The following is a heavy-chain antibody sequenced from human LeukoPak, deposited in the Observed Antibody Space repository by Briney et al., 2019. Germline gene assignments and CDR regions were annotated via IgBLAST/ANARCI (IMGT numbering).Heavy chain of an antibody. Sequence: GGSLRLSCAASGFTFSSYGMHWVRQAPGKGLEWVAVIWYDGSNKCYADSVKGRFTISRDNSKNTLYLQMNSLRAGDTAVYYCARENRDSYYYYGMDVWAKGPRSPSP. CDR1: GFTFSSYG. CDR3: ARENRDSYYYYGMDV. D-gene: IGHD2/OR15-2a*01. J-gene: IGHJ6*02. CDR2: IWYDGSNK. V-gene: IGHV3-33*01.